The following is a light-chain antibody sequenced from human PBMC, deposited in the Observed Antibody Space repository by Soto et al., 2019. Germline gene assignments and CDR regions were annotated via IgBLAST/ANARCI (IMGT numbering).Light chain of an antibody. V-gene: IGKV1-5*03. CDR3: QQYNTYSHT. Sequence: DIQMTQSPSTLSASVGDRVTITCRASQSISNWLAWYQQKPGKAPKLLIYRASALEGGVPSRFSGSGSGTGFTLTISSLQPDDFAIYYCQQYNTYSHTFGQGTKLEIK. CDR1: QSISNW. J-gene: IGKJ2*01. CDR2: RAS.